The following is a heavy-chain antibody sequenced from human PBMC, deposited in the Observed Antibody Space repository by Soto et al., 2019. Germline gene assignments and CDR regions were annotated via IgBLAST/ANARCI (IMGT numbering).Heavy chain of an antibody. V-gene: IGHV3-30*03. CDR1: GFTFSSSG. CDR2: ISHDGRTK. J-gene: IGHJ4*02. CDR3: VGGSGSYGPLAW. Sequence: QVQLVEYGGGVVQPGRSLRLSCAASGFTFSSSGMHWVRQAPGKGLEWVAVISHDGRTKYYGGSVKGRSTISRDNSNNKLYLEMSSLRPEDTALYYCVGGSGSYGPLAWWGQGTLVTVSS. D-gene: IGHD1-26*01.